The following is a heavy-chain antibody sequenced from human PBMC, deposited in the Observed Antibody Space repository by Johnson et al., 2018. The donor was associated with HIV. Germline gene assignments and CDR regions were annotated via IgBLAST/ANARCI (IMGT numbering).Heavy chain of an antibody. CDR3: ARGVSSGYYSNAFDV. CDR2: ISWNSGSI. Sequence: VHLVESGGGLVQPGGSLRLSCAASGFTFSTYAMSWVRQAPGRGLEWVSGISWNSGSIGYADSVKGRFTISRDSAKNSLYLRMNSLRAEDTALYYCARGVSSGYYSNAFDVWGQGTMATVSS. V-gene: IGHV3-9*01. J-gene: IGHJ3*01. CDR1: GFTFSTYA. D-gene: IGHD3-22*01.